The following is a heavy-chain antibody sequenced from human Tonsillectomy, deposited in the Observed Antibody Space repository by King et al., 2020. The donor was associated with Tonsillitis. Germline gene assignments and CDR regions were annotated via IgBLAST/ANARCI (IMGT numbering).Heavy chain of an antibody. CDR1: GFTFRDQD. J-gene: IGHJ3*02. Sequence: VQLVESGGGLVKPGGSLRLSCATSGFTFRDQDMNWVLQAPGQGVEWVSSTVGSSGYLYYGYGVKGRFTVSRDNAKTSLYLQMNSLRDEDTAVYYCAKDKGAGYYDSSRGAFDKWGPGTRVTVSS. V-gene: IGHV3-21*06. CDR3: AKDKGAGYYDSSRGAFDK. CDR2: TVGSSGYL. D-gene: IGHD3-22*01.